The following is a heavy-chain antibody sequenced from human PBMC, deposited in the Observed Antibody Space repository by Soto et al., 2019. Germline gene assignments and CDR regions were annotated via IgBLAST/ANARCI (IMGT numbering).Heavy chain of an antibody. D-gene: IGHD3-10*01. J-gene: IGHJ4*02. Sequence: EVQLVESGGGLVQPGGSLRLSCAASGFTFSSYSMNWVRQAPGKGLEWVSYISSSSSTMYYADSVRGRFTISRDNAKNSRYLHMKSLRAEDTAVYYCAIHGSGSRDWGQGTLVTVSS. CDR3: AIHGSGSRD. CDR1: GFTFSSYS. V-gene: IGHV3-48*01. CDR2: ISSSSSTM.